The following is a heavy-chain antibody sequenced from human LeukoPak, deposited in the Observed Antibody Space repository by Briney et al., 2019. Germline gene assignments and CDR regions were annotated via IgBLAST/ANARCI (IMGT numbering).Heavy chain of an antibody. CDR3: ARYDVQDYYYGMDV. Sequence: SETLSLTCAVYGGSFSGYYWSWIRQPPGKGLEWIGEINHSGSTNYNPSLKSRVTISVDTSKNQFSLKLSSVTAADTAVYYCARYDVQDYYYGMDVWGQGTTVTDSS. D-gene: IGHD3-3*01. CDR2: INHSGST. CDR1: GGSFSGYY. J-gene: IGHJ6*02. V-gene: IGHV4-34*01.